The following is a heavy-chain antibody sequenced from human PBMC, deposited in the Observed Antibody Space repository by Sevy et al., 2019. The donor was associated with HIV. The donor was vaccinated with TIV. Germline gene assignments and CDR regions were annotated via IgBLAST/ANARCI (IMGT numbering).Heavy chain of an antibody. D-gene: IGHD3-3*02. V-gene: IGHV4-59*01. Sequence: SETLSLTCSVSDGSISTYYWNWIRQPPGKGLEWIGSIQHSGSTNYSPSLKSRVTISVDTSKNQFSLNLRSVTAADTAVYFCARGLALGYWGQGTLVTVSS. CDR3: ARGLALGY. CDR2: IQHSGST. CDR1: DGSISTYY. J-gene: IGHJ4*02.